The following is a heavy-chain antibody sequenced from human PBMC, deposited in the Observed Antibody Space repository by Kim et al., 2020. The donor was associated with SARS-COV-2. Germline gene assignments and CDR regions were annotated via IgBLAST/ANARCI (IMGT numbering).Heavy chain of an antibody. CDR3: ARASVVVTATRVSAEYFQH. D-gene: IGHD2-21*02. CDR2: IYYSGST. CDR1: GGSISSYY. V-gene: IGHV4-59*13. Sequence: SETLSLTCTVSGGSISSYYWSWIRQPPGKGLEWIGYIYYSGSTNYNPSLKSRVTISVDTSKNQFSLKLSSVTAADTAVYYCARASVVVTATRVSAEYFQHWGQGTLVTVSS. J-gene: IGHJ1*01.